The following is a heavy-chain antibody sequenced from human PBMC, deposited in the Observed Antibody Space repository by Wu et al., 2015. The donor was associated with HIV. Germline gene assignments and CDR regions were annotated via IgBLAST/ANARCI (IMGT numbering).Heavy chain of an antibody. J-gene: IGHJ4*02. D-gene: IGHD3-22*01. V-gene: IGHV1-69*05. CDR1: GGTFSSYA. CDR2: IIPIFGTA. CDR3: ATTTYYYDSSGYSPFDY. Sequence: QVQLVQSGAEVKKPGSSVKVSCKASGGTFSSYAISWVRQAPGQGLEWMGGIIPIFGTANYAQKFQGRVTITTDESTSTAYMELSSLRSEDTAVYYCATTTYYYDSSGYSPFDYWGQGTLVTVSS.